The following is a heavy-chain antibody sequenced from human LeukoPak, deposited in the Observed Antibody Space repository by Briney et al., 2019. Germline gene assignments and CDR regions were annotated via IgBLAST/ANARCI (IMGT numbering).Heavy chain of an antibody. Sequence: SETLSLTCTVSGGSVSSGSYYWSWIRQPPGKGLEWIGYIYYSGSTNYNPSLKSRVTISVDTSKNQFSLKLSSVTAADTAVYYCARDSHGDLNYWGQGTLVTVSS. CDR1: GGSVSSGSYY. D-gene: IGHD4-17*01. CDR3: ARDSHGDLNY. J-gene: IGHJ4*02. CDR2: IYYSGST. V-gene: IGHV4-61*01.